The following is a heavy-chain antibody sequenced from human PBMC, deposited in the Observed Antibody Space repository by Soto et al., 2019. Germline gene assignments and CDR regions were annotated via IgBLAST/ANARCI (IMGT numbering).Heavy chain of an antibody. J-gene: IGHJ4*02. V-gene: IGHV4-31*03. D-gene: IGHD2-2*01. Sequence: QVQLQESGPGLVKPSQTLSLTCTVSGGSIRTGGYYWSWIRQLPGEGLEWIGYIYYSGTSYYNPSLNSRVSISVDTSKNQFPLNLSSVTAADTAVYYCARTRYCSTTSCYGDFDCWGQGTLVTVSS. CDR1: GGSIRTGGYY. CDR3: ARTRYCSTTSCYGDFDC. CDR2: IYYSGTS.